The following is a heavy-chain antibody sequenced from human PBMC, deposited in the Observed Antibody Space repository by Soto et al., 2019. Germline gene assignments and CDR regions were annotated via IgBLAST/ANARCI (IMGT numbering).Heavy chain of an antibody. CDR2: IYYSGST. D-gene: IGHD3-9*01. CDR1: GGSISSSSYY. Sequence: SETLSLTSTVSGGSISSSSYYWGWIRQPPGKGLEWIGSIYYSGSTYYNPSLKSRVTISVDTSKNQFSLKLSSVTAADTAVYYCARHDGPYYYDILTGYYAFDYWGQGTLVTVSS. CDR3: ARHDGPYYYDILTGYYAFDY. J-gene: IGHJ4*02. V-gene: IGHV4-39*01.